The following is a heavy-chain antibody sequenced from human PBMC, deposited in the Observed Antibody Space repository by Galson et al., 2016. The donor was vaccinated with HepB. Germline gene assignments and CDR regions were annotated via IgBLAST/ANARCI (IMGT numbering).Heavy chain of an antibody. J-gene: IGHJ4*02. V-gene: IGHV3-48*02. CDR1: GFTLTASA. CDR3: ARESGASWYLIDY. D-gene: IGHD6-13*01. CDR2: IGATNGAL. Sequence: SLRLSCAVSGFTLTASAMNWVRQAPGKGLEWIAYIGATNGALFYADSVKGRFTISKDNAKDSLFLQMNNLGDDDTAVYYCARESGASWYLIDYWGQGTLVTVSS.